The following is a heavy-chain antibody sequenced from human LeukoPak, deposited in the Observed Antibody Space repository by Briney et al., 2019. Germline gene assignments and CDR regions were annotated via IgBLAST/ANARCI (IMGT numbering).Heavy chain of an antibody. V-gene: IGHV3-20*01. CDR1: GFTFDDYG. J-gene: IGHJ4*02. CDR2: INWNGGST. Sequence: PGGSLRLSCAASGFTFDDYGMSWVRQAPGKGLEWVSGINWNGGSTGYADSVKDRFIISRDNAKNSLYLQMNSLRAEDTAVYHCARVNKGYYGSGSYYNALGYWGQGTLVTVSS. D-gene: IGHD3-10*01. CDR3: ARVNKGYYGSGSYYNALGY.